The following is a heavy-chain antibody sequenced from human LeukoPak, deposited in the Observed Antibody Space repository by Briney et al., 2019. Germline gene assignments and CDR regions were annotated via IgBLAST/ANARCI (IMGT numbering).Heavy chain of an antibody. Sequence: GGSLRLSCAASGFTFSSYWMHWVRHAPGKGLVWVSRINSDGSSTSYADSVKGRFTIYRDNAKNTLYLQMNSLRAEDTAVYYCARDRDDSSGYYSNWFDPWGQGALVTVSS. CDR2: INSDGSST. J-gene: IGHJ5*02. V-gene: IGHV3-74*01. CDR1: GFTFSSYW. CDR3: ARDRDDSSGYYSNWFDP. D-gene: IGHD3-22*01.